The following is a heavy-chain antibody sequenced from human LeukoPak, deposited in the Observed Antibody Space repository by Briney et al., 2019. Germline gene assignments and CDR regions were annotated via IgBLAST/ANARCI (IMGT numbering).Heavy chain of an antibody. CDR3: GRETDFGVVTN. V-gene: IGHV6-1*01. Sequence: SQTLSLTCAISGDSVSSNGASWNWIRQSPSRGLEWLGRTHYRSQQWHSDYAPSVKGRITLNPDTSKNQFSLQLNSVTPEDTALYYCGRETDFGVVTNWGQGTLVTVSS. D-gene: IGHD3-3*01. CDR2: THYRSQQWHS. CDR1: GDSVSSNGAS. J-gene: IGHJ4*02.